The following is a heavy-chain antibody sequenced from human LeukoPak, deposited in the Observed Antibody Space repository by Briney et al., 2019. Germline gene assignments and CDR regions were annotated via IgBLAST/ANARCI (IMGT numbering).Heavy chain of an antibody. J-gene: IGHJ3*02. CDR1: GGSISSYY. CDR2: IYTSGST. D-gene: IGHD1-7*01. CDR3: ARDLAGTTGVDAFDI. Sequence: SETLSLTCTVSGGSISSYYWSWIRQPAGKGLEWIGRIYTSGSTNYNPSLKSRVTISVDTSKNQFSLKLSSVTAADTAVYYCARDLAGTTGVDAFDIWGQGTMVTVSS. V-gene: IGHV4-4*07.